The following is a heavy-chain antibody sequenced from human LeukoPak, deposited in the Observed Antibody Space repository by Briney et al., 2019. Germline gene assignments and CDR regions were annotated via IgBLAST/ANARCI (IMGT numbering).Heavy chain of an antibody. D-gene: IGHD3-9*01. CDR3: ARGHLDYDILTGYSY. CDR2: ISSSSNYI. Sequence: GGSLRLSCAASGFTFSSYSMNWVRQAPGKGLEWVSSISSSSNYIYYADSVKGRFTISRDNAKNSLYLQMNSLRAEDTAVYYCARGHLDYDILTGYSYWGQGTLVTVSS. V-gene: IGHV3-21*01. J-gene: IGHJ4*02. CDR1: GFTFSSYS.